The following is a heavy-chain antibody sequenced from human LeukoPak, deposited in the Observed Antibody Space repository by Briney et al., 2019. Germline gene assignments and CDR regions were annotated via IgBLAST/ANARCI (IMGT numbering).Heavy chain of an antibody. D-gene: IGHD1-26*01. CDR1: GGSMNGYF. J-gene: IGHJ4*02. V-gene: IGHV4-59*04. Sequence: PSETLSLTCTVSGGSMNGYFWSWIRQSPGKGLEWIGSIYYSGNTYYNPSLKSRLIMSADTSKNQFSLKLSSVTAADTAVYYCARSEYSGSYFLDDWGQGTLVTVSS. CDR3: ARSEYSGSYFLDD. CDR2: IYYSGNT.